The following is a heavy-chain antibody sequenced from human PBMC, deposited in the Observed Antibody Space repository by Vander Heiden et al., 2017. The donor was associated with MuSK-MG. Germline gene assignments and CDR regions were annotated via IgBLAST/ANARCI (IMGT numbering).Heavy chain of an antibody. CDR3: ARLVAGYPDGFDV. J-gene: IGHJ3*01. Sequence: EVQLVQSGAAVRKPGESLKMSCTGSGYSFPTSWIGWVRQMPGQGLEWMGIIYPGDSDTRYSPSFQGQVTISADNSISTAYLQWSSLKASDTAMYYCARLVAGYPDGFDVWGQGTRVTVSS. D-gene: IGHD6-19*01. CDR2: IYPGDSDT. CDR1: GYSFPTSW. V-gene: IGHV5-51*01.